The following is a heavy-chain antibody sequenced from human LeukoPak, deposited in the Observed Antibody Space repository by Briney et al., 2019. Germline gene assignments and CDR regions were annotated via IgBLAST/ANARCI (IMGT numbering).Heavy chain of an antibody. CDR2: MSSSGSSK. V-gene: IGHV3-48*03. CDR1: GFIFSSYE. D-gene: IGHD3-10*01. J-gene: IGHJ5*02. CDR3: ARGYYYGSGTLGPFDP. Sequence: PGGSLRLSCAASGFIFSSYEMNWVRQAPGKGLEWVSYMSSSGSSKYNADSVKGRFTISRDNAKNSLYLQMNSLRAEDTAVYYCARGYYYGSGTLGPFDPWGQGTLVTVSS.